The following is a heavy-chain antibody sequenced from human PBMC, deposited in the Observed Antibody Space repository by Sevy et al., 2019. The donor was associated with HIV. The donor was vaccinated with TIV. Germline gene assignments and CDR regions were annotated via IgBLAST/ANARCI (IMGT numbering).Heavy chain of an antibody. D-gene: IGHD6-13*01. CDR3: AREYLDSSSWYLEFYGMDV. CDR2: ISSSSNDI. Sequence: GGSLRLSCAASGFIFSNYNMKWVRQAPGKGLEWVSSISSSSNDIYYADSVKGRFTISRDNAKNSLYLQMNSLRAEDTAVYYCAREYLDSSSWYLEFYGMDVWGQGTTVTVSS. V-gene: IGHV3-21*04. CDR1: GFIFSNYN. J-gene: IGHJ6*02.